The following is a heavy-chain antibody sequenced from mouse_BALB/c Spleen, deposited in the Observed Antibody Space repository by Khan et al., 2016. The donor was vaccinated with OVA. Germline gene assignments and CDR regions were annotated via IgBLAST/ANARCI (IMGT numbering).Heavy chain of an antibody. CDR1: GFTFSSYG. J-gene: IGHJ2*01. Sequence: EVELVESGGGLVQPGGSRKLSCAASGFTFSSYGMHWVRQAPEKGLEWVAYISGDSSTIYYTDTVKGRFTISRDNPKNTLSLQMTSLMSEDTAMYYCATSYYYGYCFDYWGPGTTLTVSS. V-gene: IGHV5-17*02. D-gene: IGHD1-1*01. CDR3: ATSYYYGYCFDY. CDR2: ISGDSSTI.